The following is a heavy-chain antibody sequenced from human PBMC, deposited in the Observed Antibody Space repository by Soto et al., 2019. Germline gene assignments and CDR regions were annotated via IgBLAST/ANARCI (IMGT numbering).Heavy chain of an antibody. V-gene: IGHV4-30-2*01. CDR2: IYHSGST. D-gene: IGHD1-7*01. CDR3: ARGNITGTFSSYYYYGMDV. CDR1: GGSISSGGYS. Sequence: SETLSLTCAVSGGSISSGGYSWSWIRQPPGKGLEWIGYIYHSGSTYYNPSLKSRVTISVDRSKNQFSLKLSSVTAADTAVYYCARGNITGTFSSYYYYGMDVWGQGTTVTVSS. J-gene: IGHJ6*02.